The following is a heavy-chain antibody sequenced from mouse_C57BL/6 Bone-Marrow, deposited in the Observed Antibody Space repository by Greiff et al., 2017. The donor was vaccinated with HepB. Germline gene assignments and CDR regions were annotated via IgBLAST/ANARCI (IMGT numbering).Heavy chain of an antibody. Sequence: EVQLQESGGGLVQPKGSLKLSCAASGFSFNTYAMNWVRQAPGKGLEWVARIRSKSNNYATYYADSVKDRFTISRDDSESMLYLQMNNLKTEDTAMYYCVRLSTVVGYYAMDYWGQGTSVTVSS. CDR3: VRLSTVVGYYAMDY. J-gene: IGHJ4*01. CDR1: GFSFNTYA. CDR2: IRSKSNNYAT. V-gene: IGHV10-1*01. D-gene: IGHD1-1*01.